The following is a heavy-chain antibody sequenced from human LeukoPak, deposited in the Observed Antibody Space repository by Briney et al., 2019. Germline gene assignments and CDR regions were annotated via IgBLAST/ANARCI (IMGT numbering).Heavy chain of an antibody. CDR1: GGSISSYY. CDR3: ARRSRSSSRYSSSHLVDV. D-gene: IGHD6-13*01. Sequence: PSETLSLTCTVSGGSISSYYWSWIRQPPGKGLEWIGYIYYSGSTNYNPSLKSRVTISVDTSKNQFSLKLSSVTAADTAVYYCARRSRSSSRYSSSHLVDVWGKGTTVTVSS. J-gene: IGHJ6*04. V-gene: IGHV4-59*12. CDR2: IYYSGST.